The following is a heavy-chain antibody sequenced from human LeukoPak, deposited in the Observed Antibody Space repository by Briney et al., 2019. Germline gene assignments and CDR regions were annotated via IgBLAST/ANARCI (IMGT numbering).Heavy chain of an antibody. CDR2: IKQDGSEK. CDR1: GFTFTTYW. D-gene: IGHD6-13*01. Sequence: PGGSLRLSCAASGFTFTTYWMSWVRQAPGKGLEWVVNIKQDGSEKYYMDSVKGRFTISRDNAKNSLYLQMSSLRAEDTAVYYCARVAAAVPDQWGQGTLVTVSS. V-gene: IGHV3-7*04. J-gene: IGHJ5*02. CDR3: ARVAAAVPDQ.